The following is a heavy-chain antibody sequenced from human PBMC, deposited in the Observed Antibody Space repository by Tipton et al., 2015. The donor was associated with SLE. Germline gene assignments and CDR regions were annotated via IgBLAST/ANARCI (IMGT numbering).Heavy chain of an antibody. V-gene: IGHV3-74*01. CDR2: IYSDGSST. J-gene: IGHJ4*02. CDR3: ASPSPNWNYIY. Sequence: SLRLSCAASGFTFSDYWMHWVRQAPGKGLMWVSRIYSDGSSTNYADSVKGRFTISRDNSKNTLYLQMNSLRVEDTAVYYCASPSPNWNYIYWGQGTLVTVSS. CDR1: GFTFSDYW. D-gene: IGHD1-7*01.